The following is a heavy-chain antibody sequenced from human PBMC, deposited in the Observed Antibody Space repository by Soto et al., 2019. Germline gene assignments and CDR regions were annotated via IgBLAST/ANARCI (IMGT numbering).Heavy chain of an antibody. CDR2: FDPEDGET. V-gene: IGHV1-24*01. Sequence: QVQLVQSGAEVKKPGASVKVSCKVSGYTLTELSMHWVRQAPGKGLEWMGGFDPEDGETIYAQKFQGRVTMTEDTXXDXAXXELSSLRSEDTAVYYCATGVNLRSTPYYYYYGMDVWGQGTTVTVSS. J-gene: IGHJ6*02. CDR1: GYTLTELS. CDR3: ATGVNLRSTPYYYYYGMDV. D-gene: IGHD2-21*01.